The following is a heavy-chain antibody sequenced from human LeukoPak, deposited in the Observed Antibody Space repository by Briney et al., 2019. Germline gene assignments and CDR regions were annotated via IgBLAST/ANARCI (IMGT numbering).Heavy chain of an antibody. J-gene: IGHJ4*02. CDR1: GFTFSSYA. CDR2: ISGSGGST. V-gene: IGHV3-23*01. Sequence: GGSLRLSCAASGFTFSSYAMSWVRQAPGKGLEWASAISGSGGSTYYADSVKGRFTISSDNSKNTLYLQRNSLRAEDTAVYYCARPYYDILTGYWPFDYWGQGTLVTVSS. CDR3: ARPYYDILTGYWPFDY. D-gene: IGHD3-9*01.